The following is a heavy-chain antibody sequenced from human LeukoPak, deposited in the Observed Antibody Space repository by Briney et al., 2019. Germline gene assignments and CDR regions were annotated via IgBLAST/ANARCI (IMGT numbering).Heavy chain of an antibody. CDR2: MNPDSGKT. J-gene: IGHJ4*02. D-gene: IGHD4-17*01. CDR1: GYTSTSYG. Sequence: WASVTVSCKASGYTSTSYGISWVRQAPGQGLEWMGWMNPDSGKTGYAQKFQGRVTMTRNTSISTAYMEPSSLRSEDTAVYYCARGNGDFIYWGQGTLVTVSS. CDR3: ARGNGDFIY. V-gene: IGHV1-8*02.